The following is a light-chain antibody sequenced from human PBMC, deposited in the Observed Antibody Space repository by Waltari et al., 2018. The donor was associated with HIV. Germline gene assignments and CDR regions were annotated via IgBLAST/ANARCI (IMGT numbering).Light chain of an antibody. CDR1: TSTGGTIYL. J-gene: IGLJ1*01. CDR3: QTFDITLGGFYV. V-gene: IGLV1-40*01. Sequence: QSVLTQPPSVSGAPGPRVTISCSGSTSTGGTIYLLHWYQQLPGMAPKLLISGDSNRPSGVPDRFSASKSGTSGSLTITGLQPEDEADYYCQTFDITLGGFYVFGTGTKVTVL. CDR2: GDS.